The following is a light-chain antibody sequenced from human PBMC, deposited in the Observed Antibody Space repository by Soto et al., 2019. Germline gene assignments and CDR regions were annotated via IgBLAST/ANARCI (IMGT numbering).Light chain of an antibody. J-gene: IGKJ1*01. V-gene: IGKV3-15*01. CDR1: QSVNSD. CDR2: GGS. CDR3: HQRQSWPRT. Sequence: TQSPATLSVSPGEGATLSCRASQSVNSDLAWYQQKPGQSPRLLIYGGSTRATGIPARFSASGSGTDFTLTISDVQPEDFALYYCHQRQSWPRTFGQGTKVDIK.